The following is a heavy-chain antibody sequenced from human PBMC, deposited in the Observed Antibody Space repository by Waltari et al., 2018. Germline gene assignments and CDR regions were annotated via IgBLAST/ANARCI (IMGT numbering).Heavy chain of an antibody. CDR3: AAGPGVELRPYYYYYYMDV. V-gene: IGHV1-58*01. D-gene: IGHD1-7*01. J-gene: IGHJ6*03. Sequence: QMQLVQSGPEVTKPGPSVKVSCQSSGFTFTSSAVQWVRQAPGQRLVWIGWILFVSGNTNYAQKFQERVNITRDMSTSTAYMELSSLRSEDTAVYYCAAGPGVELRPYYYYYYMDVWGKGTTVTVSS. CDR1: GFTFTSSA. CDR2: ILFVSGNT.